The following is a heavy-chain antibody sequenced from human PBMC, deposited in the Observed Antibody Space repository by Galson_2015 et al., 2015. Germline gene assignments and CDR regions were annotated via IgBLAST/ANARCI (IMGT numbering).Heavy chain of an antibody. CDR3: AKDSSFLSYYYFDY. D-gene: IGHD3-3*01. CDR1: GFTFSSYA. Sequence: SLRLSCAASGFTFSSYAMSWVRQAPGKGLEWVSAISGSGGSTYYADSVKGRFTISRDNSKNTLYLQMNSLRAEDTAVYCCAKDSSFLSYYYFDYWGQGTLVTVSS. J-gene: IGHJ4*02. V-gene: IGHV3-23*01. CDR2: ISGSGGST.